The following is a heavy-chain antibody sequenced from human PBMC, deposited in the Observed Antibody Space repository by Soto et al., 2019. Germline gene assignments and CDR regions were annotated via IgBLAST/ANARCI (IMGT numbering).Heavy chain of an antibody. CDR1: GYTFTIYY. CDR2: INANGGIT. J-gene: IGHJ4*02. V-gene: IGHV1-46*01. Sequence: SVKVSCTSSGYTFTIYYMHWVRQAPGQGLEWMGIINANGGITSYAQKLQGRVTMTTDTSTSTAYMELRSLRSDDTAVYYCARDLYSSSSFFDYWGQGTLVTVSS. D-gene: IGHD6-6*01. CDR3: ARDLYSSSSFFDY.